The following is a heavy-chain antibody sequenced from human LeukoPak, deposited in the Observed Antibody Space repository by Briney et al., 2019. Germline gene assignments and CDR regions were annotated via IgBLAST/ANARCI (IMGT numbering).Heavy chain of an antibody. CDR2: ITTSDGNT. D-gene: IGHD7-27*01. CDR3: AKDGGLWVSAHWGDS. J-gene: IGHJ4*02. Sequence: PGGSLRLSCAASGFTFSSYTMSWVRQAPGEGLEWVSTITTSDGNTYYADSVKGRFTVSRDSSKNTLFLQMNSLRAEDTAAYYCAKDGGLWVSAHWGDSWGRGTLVTVSS. CDR1: GFTFSSYT. V-gene: IGHV3-23*01.